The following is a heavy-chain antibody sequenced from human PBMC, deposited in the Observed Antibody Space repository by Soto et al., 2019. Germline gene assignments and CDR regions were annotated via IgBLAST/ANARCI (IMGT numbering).Heavy chain of an antibody. CDR1: GYTFTSYA. CDR2: INAGNGNT. CDR3: ARGMITFGGVIVGGLDY. Sequence: QVQLVQSGAEVKKPGASVKVSCKASGYTFTSYAMHWVRQAPGQRLEWMGWINAGNGNTKYSQKFQGRVTITRDTSASTAYMELSSLRAEDTAVYYCARGMITFGGVIVGGLDYWGQGTLVTVSS. J-gene: IGHJ4*02. D-gene: IGHD3-16*02. V-gene: IGHV1-3*01.